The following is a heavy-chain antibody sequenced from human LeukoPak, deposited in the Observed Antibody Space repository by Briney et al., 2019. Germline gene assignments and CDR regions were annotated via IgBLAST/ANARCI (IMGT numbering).Heavy chain of an antibody. CDR2: INSDGSST. J-gene: IGHJ4*02. CDR3: ARDRASSVVPAAPAT. D-gene: IGHD2-2*01. Sequence: GGSLRLSCAASGFTFSNYWMHWVRQAPGKGLVWVSHINSDGSSTNYADSVKGRFTISRDNAKNTLYLQMKSLRAEDTAVYYCARDRASSVVPAAPATWGQGTLVTVSS. V-gene: IGHV3-74*01. CDR1: GFTFSNYW.